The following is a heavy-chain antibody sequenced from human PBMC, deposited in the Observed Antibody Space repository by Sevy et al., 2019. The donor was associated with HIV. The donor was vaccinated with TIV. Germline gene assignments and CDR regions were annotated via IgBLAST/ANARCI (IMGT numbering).Heavy chain of an antibody. V-gene: IGHV3-30*02. D-gene: IGHD3-22*01. CDR3: SRESIDYDIPFEY. CDR2: IRSRGDNQ. CDR1: GFTFSNYD. Sequence: GESLKISCAASGFTFSNYDTHWVRQTPGKGLEWVALIRSRGDNQYYADSVKGRFTVSRDNSKNTLYLLMNSLRGEDTAVYYCSRESIDYDIPFEYWGQGTLVTVSS. J-gene: IGHJ4*02.